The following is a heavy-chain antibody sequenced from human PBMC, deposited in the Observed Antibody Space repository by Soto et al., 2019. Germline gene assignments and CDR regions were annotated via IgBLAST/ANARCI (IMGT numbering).Heavy chain of an antibody. V-gene: IGHV1-2*02. CDR1: GYTFSGYY. CDR2: INPNSGGT. D-gene: IGHD2-2*02. J-gene: IGHJ6*02. Sequence: ASVKVSCKASGYTFSGYYIHWLRQAPGQGLEWMGWINPNSGGTNYAQKFQGRVTVTRDTPTSTAYMELSRLTSDDTAVYYCARSLTEGYCTITGCYTRPLYGMDVWGQGTTVTV. CDR3: ARSLTEGYCTITGCYTRPLYGMDV.